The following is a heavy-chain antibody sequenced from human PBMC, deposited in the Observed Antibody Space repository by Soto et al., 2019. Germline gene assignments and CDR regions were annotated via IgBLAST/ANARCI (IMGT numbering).Heavy chain of an antibody. Sequence: SETLSLTCTVSGGSISRGDYYWSWIRQPPGKGLEWIGYIYYSGSTYYNPSLKSRVTISVDTSKNQFSLKLSSVTAADTAVYYCARVLAYYYDCSDYCVWFDSPAQGTLVTVSS. J-gene: IGHJ5*01. V-gene: IGHV4-30-4*01. CDR2: IYYSGST. CDR1: GGSISRGDYY. CDR3: ARVLAYYYDCSDYCVWFDS. D-gene: IGHD3-22*01.